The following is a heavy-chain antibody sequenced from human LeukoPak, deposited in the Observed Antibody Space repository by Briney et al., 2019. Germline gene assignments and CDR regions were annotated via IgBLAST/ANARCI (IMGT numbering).Heavy chain of an antibody. Sequence: PSETLSLTCTVSGDSISSSSCYWGWIRQPPGKGLEWIGNIYYSGSTYYNPSLKSRVTISVDKSKNQFSLKLSSVTAADTAVYYCAKGIVGAFHGMDVWGQGTTVTVSS. CDR3: AKGIVGAFHGMDV. V-gene: IGHV4-39*07. CDR1: GDSISSSSCY. CDR2: IYYSGST. J-gene: IGHJ6*02. D-gene: IGHD1-26*01.